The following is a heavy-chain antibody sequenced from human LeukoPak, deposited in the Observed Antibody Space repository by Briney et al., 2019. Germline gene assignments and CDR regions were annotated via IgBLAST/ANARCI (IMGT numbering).Heavy chain of an antibody. V-gene: IGHV1-18*01. Sequence: GASVKVSCKASGYTFTNYAITWVRQAPGQGLEWMGWITTNNGVTDYPQKLQGRVTMTTDTSTSTAYMDLRSLRSDDTAVYFCARYPRYCTPTGCMAIGYWGQGTLVTVSS. D-gene: IGHD2-8*01. J-gene: IGHJ4*02. CDR2: ITTNNGVT. CDR3: ARYPRYCTPTGCMAIGY. CDR1: GYTFTNYA.